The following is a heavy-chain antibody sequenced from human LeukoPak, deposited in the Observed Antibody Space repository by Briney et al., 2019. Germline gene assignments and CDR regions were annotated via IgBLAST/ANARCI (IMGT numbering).Heavy chain of an antibody. Sequence: SETLSLTCTVSGGSISSYYWSWIRQPPGKGLEWIGYIYYSGSTNYNPSLKSRVTISVDTPKNQFSLKLSSVTAADTAVYYCARVGRSSSWYDDWYFDLWGRGTLVTVSS. CDR3: ARVGRSSSWYDDWYFDL. J-gene: IGHJ2*01. CDR1: GGSISSYY. CDR2: IYYSGST. D-gene: IGHD6-13*01. V-gene: IGHV4-59*01.